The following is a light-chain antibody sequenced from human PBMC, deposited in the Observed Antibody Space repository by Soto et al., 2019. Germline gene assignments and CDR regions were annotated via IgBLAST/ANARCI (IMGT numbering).Light chain of an antibody. CDR3: GSWDSSLSAYV. Sequence: QSVLTQPPSVSAAPGQKVTISCSGSSSNIGGNSVSWYQRLPGTAPKLLIYDDNKRPSGIPDRFPGSKSGTSATLGITGFQTGDEADYYCGSWDSSLSAYVFGTGTRSPS. CDR2: DDN. V-gene: IGLV1-51*01. CDR1: SSNIGGNS. J-gene: IGLJ1*01.